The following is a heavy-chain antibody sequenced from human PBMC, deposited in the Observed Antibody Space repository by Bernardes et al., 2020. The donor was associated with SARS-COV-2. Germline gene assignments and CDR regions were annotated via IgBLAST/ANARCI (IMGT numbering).Heavy chain of an antibody. Sequence: SFPASGYTFTGYYMHWVRQAPGQGLEWMGWINPNSGGTNYAQKFQGRVTMTRDTSISTAYMELSRLRSDDTAVYYCARDTSAAVDGWFDPWGQGTLVTVSS. J-gene: IGHJ5*02. CDR2: INPNSGGT. CDR3: ARDTSAAVDGWFDP. D-gene: IGHD6-13*01. CDR1: GYTFTGYY. V-gene: IGHV1-2*02.